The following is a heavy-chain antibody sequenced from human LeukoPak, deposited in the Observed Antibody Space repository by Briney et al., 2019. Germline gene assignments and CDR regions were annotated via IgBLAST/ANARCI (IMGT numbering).Heavy chain of an antibody. CDR1: GYRFTTYW. V-gene: IGHV5-51*01. CDR2: IYPGDSDI. Sequence: GESLKISCKGSGYRFTTYWIGWVRQMPGKGLEWMGIIYPGDSDIRYSPPFQGQVTISVDKSISTAYLQWSSLKASDTAMYYCARNSGNYYYFDYWGQGTLVTVSS. J-gene: IGHJ4*02. CDR3: ARNSGNYYYFDY. D-gene: IGHD1-26*01.